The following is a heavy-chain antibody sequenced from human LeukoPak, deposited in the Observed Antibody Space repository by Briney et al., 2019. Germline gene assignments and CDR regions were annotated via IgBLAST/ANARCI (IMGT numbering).Heavy chain of an antibody. CDR3: AKEVGLGGFDY. V-gene: IGHV3-66*02. CDR2: IYSGGNT. CDR1: GFTVSINS. J-gene: IGHJ4*02. D-gene: IGHD1-26*01. Sequence: GGSLRLSCTVSGFTVSINSMSWVRQAPGKGLEWVPFIYSGGNTHYSDSVKGRFTISRDNSKNTLYLQMNSLRAEDTAVYYCAKEVGLGGFDYWGQGTLVTVSS.